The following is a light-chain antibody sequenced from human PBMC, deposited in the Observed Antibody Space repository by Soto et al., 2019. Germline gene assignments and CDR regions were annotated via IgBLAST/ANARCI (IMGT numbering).Light chain of an antibody. CDR3: QQYRYSPWT. V-gene: IGKV3-20*01. Sequence: EIVLTQSPGTLSLSPGERATLSCRASQSVSSSYLAWYQQQPGQAPTLLIYGASSRASGIPDRFSGSLSGTGFTLTISSLEPEDFAVYYCQQYRYSPWTFGQGTKVEIK. CDR1: QSVSSSY. CDR2: GAS. J-gene: IGKJ1*01.